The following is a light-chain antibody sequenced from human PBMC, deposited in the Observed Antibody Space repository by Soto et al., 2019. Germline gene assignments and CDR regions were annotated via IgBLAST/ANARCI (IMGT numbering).Light chain of an antibody. V-gene: IGKV3-11*01. CDR2: DAS. J-gene: IGKJ3*01. CDR3: QHRSNWPPFFT. CDR1: QSVSSY. Sequence: EIVLTQSPATLSLSPGERATLSCRASQSVSSYLAWYQQKPGQAPRLLIYDASNRATGIPARFSGSGSGTDFTLTISSLEPEDFAVNYCQHRSNWPPFFTFGPGTKVDIK.